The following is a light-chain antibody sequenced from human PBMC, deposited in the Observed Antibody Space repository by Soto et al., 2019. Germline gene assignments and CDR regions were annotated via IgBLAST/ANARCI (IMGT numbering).Light chain of an antibody. Sequence: QSVLTQPASVSGSPGQSITISCTGTSSDVGGYNYVSWYQQHPGKAPKLMIYDVRNLPSGVSNRFSGSKSGNTASLTISGLQAEDEADYYCSSYTRSSTLQVFGTGTKLTVL. CDR3: SSYTRSSTLQV. V-gene: IGLV2-14*01. J-gene: IGLJ1*01. CDR2: DVR. CDR1: SSDVGGYNY.